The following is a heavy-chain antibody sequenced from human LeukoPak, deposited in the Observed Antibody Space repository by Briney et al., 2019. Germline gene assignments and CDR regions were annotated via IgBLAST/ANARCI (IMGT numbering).Heavy chain of an antibody. Sequence: PGGSLRLSCAASGFIFSNYGMHWVRQAPGKGQECVAFIRYEGSNKYYVDSVKGRFIISRDNSKNTLYLQMNSLRPEDTAVYYCAKIGYCSSASCLGDTFEIWGQGTMVTVSS. V-gene: IGHV3-30*02. CDR3: AKIGYCSSASCLGDTFEI. D-gene: IGHD2-2*01. CDR2: IRYEGSNK. J-gene: IGHJ3*02. CDR1: GFIFSNYG.